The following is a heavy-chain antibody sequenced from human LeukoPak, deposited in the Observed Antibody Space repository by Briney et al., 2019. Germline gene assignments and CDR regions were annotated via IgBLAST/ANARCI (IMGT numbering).Heavy chain of an antibody. D-gene: IGHD2-2*01. CDR1: GFTFSDYY. J-gene: IGHJ5*02. Sequence: NSGGSLRLSCAASGFTFSDYYTSWIRQAPGKGQERVTYIISNNSYTNYADSVKGRFTISRDNAKNSLYLQMNSLRAEDTAVYYCARSPRYCSSTSCQGGNWFDPWGQGTLVTVSS. V-gene: IGHV3-11*03. CDR3: ARSPRYCSSTSCQGGNWFDP. CDR2: IISNNSYT.